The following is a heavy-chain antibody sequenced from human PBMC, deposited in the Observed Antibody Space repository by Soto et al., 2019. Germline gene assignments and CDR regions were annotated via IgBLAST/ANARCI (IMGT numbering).Heavy chain of an antibody. CDR3: TAAVGCLINDYF. D-gene: IGHD1-26*01. CDR2: ISAYNGDT. J-gene: IGHJ1*01. Sequence: QVQLVQSGAEVKKPGASVKVSCKASGYTFTSHGISWVRQAPGQGLEWMGWISAYNGDTNYAQKLQGRVTVTTDTSTSTAYMAVSRLTSDATATSESTAAVGCLINDYF. V-gene: IGHV1-18*01. CDR1: GYTFTSHG.